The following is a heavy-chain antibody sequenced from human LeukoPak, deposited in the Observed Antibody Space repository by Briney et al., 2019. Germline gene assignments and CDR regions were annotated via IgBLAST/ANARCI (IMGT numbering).Heavy chain of an antibody. CDR3: ARDVPRRYYYYYMDV. V-gene: IGHV1-18*01. CDR1: GYTFTSYG. J-gene: IGHJ6*03. CDR2: ISAYNGNT. Sequence: ASVKVSCKASGYTFTSYGISWVRQAPGQGLEWMGWISAYNGNTNYAQKLQGRVTMTTDTSTSTAYMELRSLRSDDTAVYYCARDVPRRYYYYYMDVWAKGPRSPSP.